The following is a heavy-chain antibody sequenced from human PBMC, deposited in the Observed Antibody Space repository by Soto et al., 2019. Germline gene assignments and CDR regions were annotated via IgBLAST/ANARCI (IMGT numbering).Heavy chain of an antibody. CDR2: IWYDGSKK. Sequence: QVQLVESGGGVVQPGVSLTLSCAASGFAFSSYGMHWVRQAPGKGLEWVAVIWYDGSKKLYVDSVKGRFTISRDDSKNTLYLQMHSLRAEDTAVYYCAREDSSGWYSPYWGQGTLVTVSS. CDR1: GFAFSSYG. J-gene: IGHJ4*02. V-gene: IGHV3-33*01. CDR3: AREDSSGWYSPY. D-gene: IGHD6-19*01.